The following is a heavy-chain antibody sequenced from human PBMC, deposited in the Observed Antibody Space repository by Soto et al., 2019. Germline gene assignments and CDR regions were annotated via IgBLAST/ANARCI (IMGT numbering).Heavy chain of an antibody. V-gene: IGHV3-23*01. D-gene: IGHD2-21*02. CDR2: ISASGGST. J-gene: IGHJ4*02. Sequence: GGSLRLSCAASGFTFSSYAMSWVRQAPGMGLAWVSGISASGGSTYYADSVKGRFTISRDNSKNTLYLQVNSLRAEDTAVYYCAKDKVPVVVTAPFDYWGQGTLVTVSS. CDR1: GFTFSSYA. CDR3: AKDKVPVVVTAPFDY.